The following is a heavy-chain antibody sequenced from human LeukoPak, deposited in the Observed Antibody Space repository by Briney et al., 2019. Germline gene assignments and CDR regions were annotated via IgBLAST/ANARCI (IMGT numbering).Heavy chain of an antibody. CDR1: GFTFDDYA. Sequence: PGGSLRLSCAASGFTFDDYAMHWVRHAPGKGLEWVLGISWNSGSIGYADSVKGRLTISRDNAKNSLYLQMNSLRAEDTALYYCAKDFTAMVRGGDYWGQGTLVTVSS. CDR3: AKDFTAMVRGGDY. J-gene: IGHJ4*02. CDR2: ISWNSGSI. V-gene: IGHV3-9*01. D-gene: IGHD5-18*01.